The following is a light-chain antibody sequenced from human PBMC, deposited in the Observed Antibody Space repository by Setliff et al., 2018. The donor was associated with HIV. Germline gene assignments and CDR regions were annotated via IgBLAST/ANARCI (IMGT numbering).Light chain of an antibody. CDR3: CSYAGTCTSLYL. J-gene: IGLJ1*01. CDR1: SSDVGGYNY. V-gene: IGLV2-11*01. Sequence: QSALTQPRSVSGSPGQSVTIYCTGTSSDVGGYNYVSWYQQHPDKAHKLIIYDVSKRPSGVPDRFSGSKSGNTASLTISGLQAEDEVDYYCCSYAGTCTSLYLFGTGTKVTVL. CDR2: DVS.